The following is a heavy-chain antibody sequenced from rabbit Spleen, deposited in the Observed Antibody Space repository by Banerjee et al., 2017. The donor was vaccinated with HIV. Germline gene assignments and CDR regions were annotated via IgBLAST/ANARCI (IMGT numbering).Heavy chain of an antibody. V-gene: IGHV1S45*01. Sequence: QEQLEESGGGLVRPEGSLTLTCKASGFSLDNNYVMRWVRQAPGKGLEWISCIAGSSSGFTYSATWAKGRFTCSKTSSTTVTLQMTSLTVADTATYFCARDTGSSFSSYGMDLWGPGTLVTVS. CDR3: ARDTGSSFSSYGMDL. CDR2: IAGSSSGFT. CDR1: GFSLDNNYV. D-gene: IGHD8-1*01. J-gene: IGHJ6*01.